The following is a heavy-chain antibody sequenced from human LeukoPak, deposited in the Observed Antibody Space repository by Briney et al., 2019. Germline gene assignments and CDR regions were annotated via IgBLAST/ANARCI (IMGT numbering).Heavy chain of an antibody. J-gene: IGHJ4*02. V-gene: IGHV1-46*01. CDR3: AREYCSSTSCYYYFDY. CDR2: INPSGGST. CDR1: GYTFISYQ. D-gene: IGHD2-2*01. Sequence: ASVKVSCKASGYTFISYQMHWVRQAPGQGLEWMGIINPSGGSTSYAQKFQGRVTMTRDTSTSTVYMELSSLRSEDTAVYYCAREYCSSTSCYYYFDYWGQGTLVTVSS.